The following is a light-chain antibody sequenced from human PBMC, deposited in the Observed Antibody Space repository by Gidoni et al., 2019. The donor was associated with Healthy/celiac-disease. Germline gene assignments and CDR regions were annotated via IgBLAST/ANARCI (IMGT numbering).Light chain of an antibody. Sequence: DIQMTQSPSSLSASVGDRVTITCRASQSISSYLNWYQQKPGEAPKLLIYAASSLQRGVPSRFSGSGSGTDFTHTRSRLQPEDFATYYCQQSYSTPITFGQGTRLEIK. V-gene: IGKV1-39*01. CDR2: AAS. J-gene: IGKJ5*01. CDR1: QSISSY. CDR3: QQSYSTPIT.